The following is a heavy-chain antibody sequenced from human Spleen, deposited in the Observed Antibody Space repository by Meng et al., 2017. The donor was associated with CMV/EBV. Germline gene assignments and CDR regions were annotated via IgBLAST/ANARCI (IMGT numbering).Heavy chain of an antibody. CDR2: ISSRSTYI. Sequence: GGSLRLSCAASGFTFSSYSMNWVRQAPGKGLEWVSYISSRSTYISYADSVKGRFTISRDNSKNTLNLQMNSLRAEDTAVYYCVKDQMDTAVFYYYGMDVWGQGTTVTVSS. CDR1: GFTFSSYS. J-gene: IGHJ6*02. V-gene: IGHV3-21*05. CDR3: VKDQMDTAVFYYYGMDV. D-gene: IGHD5-18*01.